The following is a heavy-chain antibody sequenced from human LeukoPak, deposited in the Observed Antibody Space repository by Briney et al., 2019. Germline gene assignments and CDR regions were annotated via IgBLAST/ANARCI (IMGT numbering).Heavy chain of an antibody. J-gene: IGHJ4*02. CDR1: GGSISSSSYY. D-gene: IGHD3-10*01. CDR3: AANSADYNTLGSSYKV. V-gene: IGHV4-39*01. CDR2: IYYSGST. Sequence: PSETLSLTCTVSGGSISSSSYYWGWIRQPPGKGLEWIGSIYYSGSTYYNPSLKSRVTISVDTSKNQFSLKLNSVTAADTAVFYCAANSADYNTLGSSYKVWGQGTLVTVSS.